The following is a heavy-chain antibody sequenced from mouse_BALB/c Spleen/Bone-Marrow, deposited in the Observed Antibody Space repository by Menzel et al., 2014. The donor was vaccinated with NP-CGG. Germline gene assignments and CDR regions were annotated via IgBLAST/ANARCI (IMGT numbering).Heavy chain of an antibody. Sequence: VQLQQSGPELVKPGASVKMSCKASGYTFTSYVMHWVKQKPGQGLEWIGYINPYNDGTKYNEKFKDKATLTSDKSSSTAYMELSSLTSEDSAVYYCARPRQLGLPYYFDYWGQGTPLTVSS. V-gene: IGHV1-14*01. J-gene: IGHJ2*01. CDR3: ARPRQLGLPYYFDY. D-gene: IGHD3-2*01. CDR1: GYTFTSYV. CDR2: INPYNDGT.